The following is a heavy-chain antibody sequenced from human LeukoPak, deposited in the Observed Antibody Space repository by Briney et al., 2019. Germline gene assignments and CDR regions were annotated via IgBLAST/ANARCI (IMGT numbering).Heavy chain of an antibody. CDR2: IYYSGST. J-gene: IGHJ4*02. CDR3: ARDLYDYDSSGYFHNYFDY. D-gene: IGHD3-22*01. V-gene: IGHV4-59*01. Sequence: SETLSLTCTVSGASISSYSWSWIRQPPGKGLEWIGYIYYSGSTNYNPSLKSRVTISVDTSKNQFFLKLSSVTAADTAVYYCARDLYDYDSSGYFHNYFDYWGQGTLVTVSS. CDR1: GASISSYS.